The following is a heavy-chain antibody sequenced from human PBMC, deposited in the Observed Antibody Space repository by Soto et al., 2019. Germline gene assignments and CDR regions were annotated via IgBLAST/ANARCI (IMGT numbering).Heavy chain of an antibody. J-gene: IGHJ5*02. Sequence: GGSLRLSCAASGFTFSDYYLSWIRQAPGKGLKWVSYISISSSYTNYADSVKGRFTISRDNAKNSLYLQMNSLRAEDTAVYYCARETLLHGVFDPWGQGTLVTVSS. V-gene: IGHV3-11*05. CDR1: GFTFSDYY. CDR3: ARETLLHGVFDP. D-gene: IGHD2-21*01. CDR2: ISISSSYT.